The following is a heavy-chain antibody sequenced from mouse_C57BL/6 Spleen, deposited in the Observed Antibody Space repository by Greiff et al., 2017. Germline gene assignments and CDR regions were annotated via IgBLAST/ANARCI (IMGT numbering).Heavy chain of an antibody. V-gene: IGHV5-17*01. Sequence: VQLKQSGGGLVKPGGSLKLSCAASGFTFSDYGMHWVRQAPEKGLEWVAYISSGSSTIYYADTVKGPFTISRDNAKNTLFLQMTSLRSEDTAMYYCARKDYYGSSSAWFAYWGQGTLVTVSA. CDR2: ISSGSSTI. CDR1: GFTFSDYG. J-gene: IGHJ3*01. CDR3: ARKDYYGSSSAWFAY. D-gene: IGHD1-1*01.